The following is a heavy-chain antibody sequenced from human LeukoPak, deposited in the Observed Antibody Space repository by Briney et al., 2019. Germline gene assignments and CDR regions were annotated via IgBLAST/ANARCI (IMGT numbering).Heavy chain of an antibody. CDR2: IYYSGST. D-gene: IGHD3-22*01. CDR1: GGSISSSSYY. Sequence: ASETLSLTCTVSGGSISSSSYYWGWFRQPPGKGLEWIGSIYYSGSTYYNPSLKSRVTISVDTSKNQFSLKLSSVTAADTAVYYCARCATYYYDCSGYSNWFDPWGQGTLVSVSS. CDR3: ARCATYYYDCSGYSNWFDP. J-gene: IGHJ5*02. V-gene: IGHV4-39*07.